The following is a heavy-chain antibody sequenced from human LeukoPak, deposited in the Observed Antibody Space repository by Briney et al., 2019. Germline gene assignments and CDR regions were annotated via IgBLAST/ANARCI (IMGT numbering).Heavy chain of an antibody. CDR2: INHSGST. CDR3: ARDFYDFWSGYHDY. J-gene: IGHJ4*02. CDR1: GGSFSGYY. Sequence: SETLSLTCAVYGGSFSGYYWSWIRQPPGKGLEWIGEINHSGSTNYNPSLKSRVTISVDTSKNQFSLKLSSVTAADTAVYYCARDFYDFWSGYHDYWGQGTLVTVSS. V-gene: IGHV4-34*01. D-gene: IGHD3-3*01.